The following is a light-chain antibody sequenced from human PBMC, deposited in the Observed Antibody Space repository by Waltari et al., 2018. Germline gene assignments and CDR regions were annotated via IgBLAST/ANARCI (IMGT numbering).Light chain of an antibody. Sequence: SSDLTQDPSLSVALGQTVRITCQGDSLRRYYASWYQQRPGQAPILVLYGSDNWPSGNPDRFSGSTSGNTASLTITGGQAEDEADYSCHSRETFSTRLFGGGTRLTV. CDR2: GSD. V-gene: IGLV3-19*01. CDR1: SLRRYY. CDR3: HSRETFSTRL. J-gene: IGLJ2*01.